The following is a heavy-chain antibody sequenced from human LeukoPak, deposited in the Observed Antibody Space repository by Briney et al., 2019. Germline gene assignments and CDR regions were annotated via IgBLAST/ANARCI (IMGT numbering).Heavy chain of an antibody. CDR2: FYYSGSP. D-gene: IGHD2-2*01. J-gene: IGHJ4*02. CDR3: ARARFGSTSCPYYFDY. V-gene: IGHV4-59*01. CDR1: GGSLTSYY. Sequence: SETLSLTSSVSGGSLTSYYGSWIRHPPEKGLELIGFFYYSGSPNYTPSLKSRVTISLDTSKHQLSLNLTSVTSAHRPVYYWARARFGSTSCPYYFDYWGQGTLVTVSS.